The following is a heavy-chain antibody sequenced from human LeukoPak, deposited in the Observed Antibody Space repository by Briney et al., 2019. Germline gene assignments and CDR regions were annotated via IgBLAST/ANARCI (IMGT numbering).Heavy chain of an antibody. D-gene: IGHD6-6*01. CDR1: GGSISSSSYY. J-gene: IGHJ4*02. CDR3: ASLDSSSSWDY. CDR2: IYYSGST. Sequence: PSETLSLTCTVSGGSISSSSYYWGWIRQPPGKGLEWIGSIYYSGSTYYNPSLKSRVTISVDTSKNQFSLKLSSVTAADTAVYYCASLDSSSSWDYWGQGTLVTVSS. V-gene: IGHV4-39*07.